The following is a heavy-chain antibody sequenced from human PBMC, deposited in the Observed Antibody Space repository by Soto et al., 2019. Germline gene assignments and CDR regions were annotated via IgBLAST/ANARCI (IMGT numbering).Heavy chain of an antibody. J-gene: IGHJ6*03. CDR2: MNANNGNT. CDR3: ARGGPLGNYVGYYYYMDV. V-gene: IGHV1-8*02. CDR1: GYTFTTYA. D-gene: IGHD1-7*01. Sequence: GASVKVSCKASGYTFTTYAIHWVRQAPGQGLEWMGWMNANNGNTDYSERFQGRVTMTRNTSISTAYMELSSLRSEDTAVYYCARGGPLGNYVGYYYYMDVWGKGTTVTVSS.